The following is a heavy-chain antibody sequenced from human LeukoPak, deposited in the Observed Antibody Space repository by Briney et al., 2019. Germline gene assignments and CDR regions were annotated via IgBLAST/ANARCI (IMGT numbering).Heavy chain of an antibody. J-gene: IGHJ3*02. Sequence: GESLKISCKGSGYSFTSYWIGWVRQMPGKGLEWMGIIYPGDSDTRYSPSFQGQVTISADKSLRTPYLHWSSLKASDTAMYYCASLQESRFAFDIWGQGTMVTVSS. CDR3: ASLQESRFAFDI. CDR1: GYSFTSYW. CDR2: IYPGDSDT. D-gene: IGHD3-3*01. V-gene: IGHV5-51*01.